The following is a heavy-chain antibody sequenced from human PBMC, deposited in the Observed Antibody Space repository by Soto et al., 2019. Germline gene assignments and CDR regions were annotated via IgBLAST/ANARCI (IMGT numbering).Heavy chain of an antibody. D-gene: IGHD5-18*01. J-gene: IGHJ6*02. V-gene: IGHV4-4*07. CDR2: IHTSGSS. CDR1: GGSIRTIY. Sequence: QVQLQESGPGLVKPSETLSLRCSVSGGSIRTIYWTWVRQPGRKGLEWIGRIHTSGSSNYNPSLERRVTLSIDTPRNEFSLKLKSVTVADPAVYYCARESRDTADGLDVWGQGTAVTVSS. CDR3: ARESRDTADGLDV.